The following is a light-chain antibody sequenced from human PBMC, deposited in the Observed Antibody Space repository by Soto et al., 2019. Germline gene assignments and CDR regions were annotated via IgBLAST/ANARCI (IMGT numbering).Light chain of an antibody. CDR1: SSDVGLYDY. V-gene: IGLV2-11*01. CDR2: DVT. Sequence: QSVLTQPRSVSGSPGQSVTISCTGTSSDVGLYDYLSWYQQHPGKAPKLIISDVTKRPSGVPDRFSGSKSGNTASLTISGLQAEDEADYYCCSYAGTYTYVFGSGTKLTVL. CDR3: CSYAGTYTYV. J-gene: IGLJ1*01.